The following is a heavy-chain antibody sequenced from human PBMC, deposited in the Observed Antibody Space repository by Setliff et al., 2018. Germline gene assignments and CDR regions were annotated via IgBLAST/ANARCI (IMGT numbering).Heavy chain of an antibody. J-gene: IGHJ3*02. CDR1: GDSVTSHY. V-gene: IGHV4-59*02. CDR2: IFHSGAT. CDR3: ARDRRIVGARHAFDI. D-gene: IGHD1-26*01. Sequence: SETLSLTCTVSGDSVTSHYWSWVRQPPGRGLEWIGYIFHSGATNYNPSLKSRVTISFGTSKNQFSLKLSSVTAADTAVYYCARDRRIVGARHAFDIWGQGTMVTVSS.